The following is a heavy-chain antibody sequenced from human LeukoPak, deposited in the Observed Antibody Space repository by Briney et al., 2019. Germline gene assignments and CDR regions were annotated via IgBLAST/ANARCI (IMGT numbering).Heavy chain of an antibody. CDR3: ARRGGSGSLFGGYYFDY. D-gene: IGHD3-10*01. V-gene: IGHV4-59*08. CDR2: IYYSGSI. J-gene: IGHJ4*02. Sequence: SETLSLTCTVSGGSISSYYWSWIRQPPGKGLEWIGYIYYSGSINYNPSLKSRVTISVDTSKNQFSLKLSSVTAADTAVYYCARRGGSGSLFGGYYFDYWGQGTLVTVSS. CDR1: GGSISSYY.